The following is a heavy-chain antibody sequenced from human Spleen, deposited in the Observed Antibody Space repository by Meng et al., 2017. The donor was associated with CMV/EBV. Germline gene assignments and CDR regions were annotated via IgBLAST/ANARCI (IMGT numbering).Heavy chain of an antibody. J-gene: IGHJ4*02. CDR2: IYPGDSDT. V-gene: IGHV5-51*01. CDR1: GYSFTSYW. D-gene: IGHD6-6*01. Sequence: GGSLRLYCKGSGYSFTSYWIGWVRRRPGKGLEWMGIIYPGDSDTTYSPSFQGQVTISADKSISTAYLPWSSLKASDTAMYYCATHGKDGWQLVPNFDYWGQGTLVTVSS. CDR3: ATHGKDGWQLVPNFDY.